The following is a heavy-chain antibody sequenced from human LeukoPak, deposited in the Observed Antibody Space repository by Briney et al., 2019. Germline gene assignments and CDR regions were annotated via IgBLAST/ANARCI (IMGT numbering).Heavy chain of an antibody. Sequence: SETLSLTCTVSGGSISSSSYYWGWIRQPPGRGLEWIGSIYYSGSTYYNPSLKSRVTISVDTSKNQFSLKLSSVTAADTAVYYCARHPRYGSGSYQRPPFNWFDPWGQGTLVTVSS. D-gene: IGHD3-10*01. CDR3: ARHPRYGSGSYQRPPFNWFDP. J-gene: IGHJ5*02. CDR2: IYYSGST. CDR1: GGSISSSSYY. V-gene: IGHV4-39*01.